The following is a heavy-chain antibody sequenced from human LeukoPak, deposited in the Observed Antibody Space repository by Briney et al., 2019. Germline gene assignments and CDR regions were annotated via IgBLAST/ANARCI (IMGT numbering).Heavy chain of an antibody. CDR2: IYYSGST. J-gene: IGHJ4*02. CDR1: GGSISSSSYY. CDR3: ARDLVNDFWSGYYTVGPSFDY. D-gene: IGHD3-3*01. V-gene: IGHV4-39*07. Sequence: SETLSLTCTVSGGSISSSSYYWGWIRQPPGKGLEWIGSIYYSGSTYYNPSLKSRVTISVDTSKNQFSLKLSSVTAADTAVYYCARDLVNDFWSGYYTVGPSFDYWGQGTLVTVSS.